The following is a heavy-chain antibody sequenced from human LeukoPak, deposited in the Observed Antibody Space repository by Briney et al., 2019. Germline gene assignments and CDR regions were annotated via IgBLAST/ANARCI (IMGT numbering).Heavy chain of an antibody. CDR3: ARVRYRLAETYIDY. D-gene: IGHD3-16*01. Sequence: VASVKVSCTASGGTFSSYAISWVRQAPGQGLEWMGGIIPIFGTANYAQKFQGRVTITADKSTSTAYMELSSLRSEDTAVYYCARVRYRLAETYIDYWGQGTLVTVSS. J-gene: IGHJ4*02. CDR1: GGTFSSYA. CDR2: IIPIFGTA. V-gene: IGHV1-69*06.